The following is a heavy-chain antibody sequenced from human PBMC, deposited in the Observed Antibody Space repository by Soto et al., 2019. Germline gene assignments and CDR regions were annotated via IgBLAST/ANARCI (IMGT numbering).Heavy chain of an antibody. J-gene: IGHJ6*02. CDR3: ARHVVQQHPFYYYGMDV. CDR1: GGSISSSSYY. V-gene: IGHV4-39*01. D-gene: IGHD6-13*01. CDR2: IYYSGST. Sequence: SETLSLTCTVSGGSISSSSYYWGWIRQPPGKGLEWIGSIYYSGSTYYNPSLKSRVTISVDTSKNQFSLKLSSVTAADTAVYYCARHVVQQHPFYYYGMDVWGQGTTVTV.